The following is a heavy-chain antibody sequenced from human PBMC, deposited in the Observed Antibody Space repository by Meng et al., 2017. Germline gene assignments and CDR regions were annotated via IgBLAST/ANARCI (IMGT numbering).Heavy chain of an antibody. V-gene: IGHV3-33*01. CDR1: GFTFSSYG. Sequence: GESLKISCAASGFTFSSYGMHWVRQAPGKGLEWVAVIWYDGSNKYYADSVKGRFTISRDNSKNTLYLQMNSLRAEDTAVYYRARDASYSSGWYYFDYWGQGTLVTVSS. CDR3: ARDASYSSGWYYFDY. J-gene: IGHJ4*02. CDR2: IWYDGSNK. D-gene: IGHD6-19*01.